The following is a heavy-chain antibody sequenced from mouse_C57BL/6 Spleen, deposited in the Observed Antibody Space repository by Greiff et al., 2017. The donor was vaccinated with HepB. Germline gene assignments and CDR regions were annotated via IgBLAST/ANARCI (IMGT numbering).Heavy chain of an antibody. V-gene: IGHV5-9-1*02. CDR2: ISSGGDYI. J-gene: IGHJ4*01. CDR1: GFTFSSYA. Sequence: DVKVEESGEGLVKPGGSLKLSCAASGFTFSSYAMSWVRQTPEKRLEWVAYISSGGDYIYYADTVKGRFTISRDNARNTLYLQMSSLRSEDTAMYYCTRDGGNSYDAMDYWGQGTSVTVSS. D-gene: IGHD2-1*01. CDR3: TRDGGNSYDAMDY.